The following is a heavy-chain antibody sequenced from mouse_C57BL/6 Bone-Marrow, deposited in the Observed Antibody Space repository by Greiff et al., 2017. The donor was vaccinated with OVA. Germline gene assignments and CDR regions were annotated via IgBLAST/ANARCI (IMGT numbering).Heavy chain of an antibody. CDR1: GFTFSSYA. J-gene: IGHJ2*01. CDR3: AIYGTCYFDY. CDR2: ISDGGSYT. D-gene: IGHD2-1*01. Sequence: DVHLVESGGGLVKPGGSLKLSCAASGFTFSSYAMSWVRQTPEKRLEWVATISDGGSYTYYPDNVKGRFTISRDNAKDNLYLQMSHLKSEDTAMYYCAIYGTCYFDYWGQGTTLTVSA. V-gene: IGHV5-4*01.